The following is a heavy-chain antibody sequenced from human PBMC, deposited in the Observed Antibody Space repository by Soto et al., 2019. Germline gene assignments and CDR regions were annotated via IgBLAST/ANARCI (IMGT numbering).Heavy chain of an antibody. J-gene: IGHJ3*02. V-gene: IGHV1-8*02. Sequence: ASVRVSCKASGYTFTNNDVSWVRQTTGQGLEWMGWLNPNTDKTGSAQKFQGRVTMTRNTSISTAYLELSGLRSDDTAVYYCARGIKGLPPCAFDISGAVTTVTVSS. CDR2: LNPNTDKT. D-gene: IGHD5-12*01. CDR3: ARGIKGLPPCAFDI. CDR1: GYTFTNND.